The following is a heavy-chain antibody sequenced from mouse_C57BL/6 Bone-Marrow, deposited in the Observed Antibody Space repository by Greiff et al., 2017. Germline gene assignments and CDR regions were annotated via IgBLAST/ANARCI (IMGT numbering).Heavy chain of an antibody. V-gene: IGHV1-72*01. J-gene: IGHJ1*03. CDR3: ARREKLGRWYFDV. D-gene: IGHD4-1*01. CDR1: GYTFTSYW. CDR2: IDPNSGGS. Sequence: QVQLLQPGAELVKPGASVKLSCKASGYTFTSYWMHWVKQRPGRGLEWIGRIDPNSGGSTYNEKFKSKAPLTVDKPYSTAFMQQSNLRSEDSAVYYCARREKLGRWYFDVWGTGTTVTVSS.